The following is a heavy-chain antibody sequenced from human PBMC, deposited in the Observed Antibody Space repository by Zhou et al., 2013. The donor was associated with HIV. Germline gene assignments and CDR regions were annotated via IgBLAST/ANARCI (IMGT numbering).Heavy chain of an antibody. CDR2: IIPYYDTK. Sequence: QVQLLQSGAEVKKPGSSVRVSCQASGGTFNTISWVRQAPGQGFEWMGGIIPYYDTKNYAQKFLGRLTLSADESRRTAYMELSSLTSEDTAVYYCARPAQGGSQFSVDYWGQGALVTVSA. V-gene: IGHV1-69*12. D-gene: IGHD5-12*01. CDR3: ARPAQGGSQFSVDY. J-gene: IGHJ4*02. CDR1: GGTFNT.